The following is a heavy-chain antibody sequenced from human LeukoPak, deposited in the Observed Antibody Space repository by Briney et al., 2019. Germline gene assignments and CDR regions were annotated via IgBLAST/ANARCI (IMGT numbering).Heavy chain of an antibody. CDR3: ARDSSRGPTPPDY. D-gene: IGHD3-10*01. V-gene: IGHV4-31*03. CDR1: GGSISNGDYY. J-gene: IGHJ4*02. CDR2: IYYSGST. Sequence: SETLSLTCTVSGGSISNGDYYWSWIRQHPGKGLEWIGYIYYSGSTYYNPSLKSRVTISVDTSKNQFSLKLSSVTAADTAVYYCARDSSRGPTPPDYWGQGTLVTVSS.